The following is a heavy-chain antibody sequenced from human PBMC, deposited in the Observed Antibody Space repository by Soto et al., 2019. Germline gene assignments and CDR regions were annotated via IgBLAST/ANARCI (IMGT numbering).Heavy chain of an antibody. CDR3: ARSSNGAVPDSSNI. Sequence: QVQVVESGGRVVQPGGSLRLSCEGSGFTFSHFAMHWVRQAPGGGLEWVAVISRDGSSTYYGDSVKGRFTVSRDNAKNSVFLSMTSLRADDTAVFYCARSSNGAVPDSSNIWGQGTLVTVSS. J-gene: IGHJ1*01. CDR1: GFTFSHFA. CDR2: ISRDGSST. V-gene: IGHV3-30-3*01. D-gene: IGHD4-4*01.